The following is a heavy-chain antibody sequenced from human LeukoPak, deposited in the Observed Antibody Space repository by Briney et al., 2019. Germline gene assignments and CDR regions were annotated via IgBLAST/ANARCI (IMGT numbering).Heavy chain of an antibody. CDR1: GGSISSGSYY. D-gene: IGHD3-16*01. CDR2: IYTSGST. J-gene: IGHJ3*02. CDR3: ARDRVEGEKQYAFDI. Sequence: SQTLSLTCTVSGGSISSGSYYWSWIRQPTGKGLEWIGRIYTSGSTNYNPSLKSRVTISVDTSKNQFSLKLSSVTAADTAVYYCARDRVEGEKQYAFDIWGQGTMVTVSS. V-gene: IGHV4-61*02.